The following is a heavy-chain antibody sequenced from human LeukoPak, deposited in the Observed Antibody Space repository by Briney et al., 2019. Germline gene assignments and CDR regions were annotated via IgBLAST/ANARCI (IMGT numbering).Heavy chain of an antibody. CDR2: IYSSGTT. Sequence: GGSLRLSCAASGFTVSSNYMSWVRQVPGKGLEWVSDIYSSGTTYYADSVKDRFTISRDNSKNTLYLQMNSLRAEDTAVYYCARELGGALHYFDYWGQGTLITVSS. D-gene: IGHD1-26*01. V-gene: IGHV3-66*01. CDR3: ARELGGALHYFDY. J-gene: IGHJ4*02. CDR1: GFTVSSNY.